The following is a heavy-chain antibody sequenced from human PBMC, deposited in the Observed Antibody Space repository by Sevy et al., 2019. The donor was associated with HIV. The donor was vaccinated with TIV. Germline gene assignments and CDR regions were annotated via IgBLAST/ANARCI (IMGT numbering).Heavy chain of an antibody. J-gene: IGHJ5*02. CDR2: IWYDGSKK. D-gene: IGHD3-10*01. Sequence: GGSLRLSCAASGFTFSSYGMHWVRQAPGKGLEWVAVIWYDGSKKYYADSVKGRFTISRDNSKNTLYLQMNSLRAEDTAVYYCARECLITMVGGGTPGWFDPWGQGTLVTVSS. CDR3: ARECLITMVGGGTPGWFDP. CDR1: GFTFSSYG. V-gene: IGHV3-33*01.